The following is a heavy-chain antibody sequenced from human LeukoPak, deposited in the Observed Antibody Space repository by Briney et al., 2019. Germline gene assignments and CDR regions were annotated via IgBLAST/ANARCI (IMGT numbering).Heavy chain of an antibody. V-gene: IGHV1-2*02. CDR3: ARDSSSVPAAPYYYMDV. D-gene: IGHD2-2*01. CDR1: GYTFTGYY. J-gene: IGHJ6*03. Sequence: GASVKVSCKASGYTFTGYYMHWVRQAPGQGLEWMGWINPNSGGTNYAQKFQGRVTMTRDTSISTAYMELSRLRSDDTAVYYCARDSSSVPAAPYYYMDVWGKGTTVTVSS. CDR2: INPNSGGT.